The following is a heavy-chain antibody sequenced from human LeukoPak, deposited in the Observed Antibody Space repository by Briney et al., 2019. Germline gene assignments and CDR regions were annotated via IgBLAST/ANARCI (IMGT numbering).Heavy chain of an antibody. CDR3: ARQDTAMTYGMDV. CDR2: IYPGDSDT. V-gene: IGHV5-51*01. Sequence: GESLKISCKGSGYSFTSYWIGWVRQMPGKGLEWMGIIYPGDSDTRYSPSFQGQVTISADKSISTAYLQWSSLKASDTTMYYCARQDTAMTYGMDVWGQGTTVTVSS. J-gene: IGHJ6*02. CDR1: GYSFTSYW. D-gene: IGHD5-18*01.